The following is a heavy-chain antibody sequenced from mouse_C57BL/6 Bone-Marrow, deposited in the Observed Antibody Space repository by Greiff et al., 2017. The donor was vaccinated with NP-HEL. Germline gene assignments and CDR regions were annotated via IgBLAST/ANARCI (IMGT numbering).Heavy chain of an antibody. CDR1: GYTFTSYW. CDR3: ARENYGGTFAY. CDR2: IDPSDSYT. J-gene: IGHJ3*01. V-gene: IGHV1-69*01. Sequence: QVQLQQPGAELVMPGASVTLSCKASGYTFTSYWMHWVKQRPGQGLEWIGEIDPSDSYTNYNQKFKGKSTLTVDKSSSTAYMQLSSLTSEDSAVYYCARENYGGTFAYWGQGTLVTVSA. D-gene: IGHD1-2*01.